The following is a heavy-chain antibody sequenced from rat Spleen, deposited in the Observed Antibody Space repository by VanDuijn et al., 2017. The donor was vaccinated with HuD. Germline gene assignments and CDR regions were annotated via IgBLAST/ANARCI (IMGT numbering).Heavy chain of an antibody. CDR2: ISYDGSST. J-gene: IGHJ2*01. CDR1: GFTFSDYY. CDR3: ARHWGY. D-gene: IGHD4-6*01. V-gene: IGHV5-7*01. Sequence: EVQLVESDGGLVQPGRSLKLSCAASGFTFSDYYMAWVRQAPTMGLEWVATISYDGSSTYYRDSVKGRFTVSRDNAKSTLSLQMDSLRSEDTATYYCARHWGYWGQGVMVTVSS.